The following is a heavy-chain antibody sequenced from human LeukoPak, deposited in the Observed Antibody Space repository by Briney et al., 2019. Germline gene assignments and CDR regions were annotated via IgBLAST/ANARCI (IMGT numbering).Heavy chain of an antibody. CDR3: AKDERYCSSTNCYFGY. J-gene: IGHJ4*02. CDR2: IIASGDKT. D-gene: IGHD2-2*01. CDR1: GFTFSRYA. Sequence: GGSLRLSCAASGFTFSRYAMSWVRQAPGKGLEWVAGIIASGDKTYYADSVKGRFTISRDNSKNTLYLQMNSLRAEDTAVYYCAKDERYCSSTNCYFGYWGQGTLVTVSS. V-gene: IGHV3-23*01.